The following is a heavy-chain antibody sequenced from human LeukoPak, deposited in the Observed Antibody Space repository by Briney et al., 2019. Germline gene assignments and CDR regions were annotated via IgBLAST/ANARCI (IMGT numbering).Heavy chain of an antibody. CDR2: IIPIFGTA. CDR3: ARSGYGDYIDY. Sequence: SVTVSCTASGGTFSSYAISWVRQAPGQGLEWMGGIIPIFGTANYAQKFQGRVTITADESTSTAYMELSSLRSEDTAVYYCARSGYGDYIDYWGQGTLVTVSS. V-gene: IGHV1-69*13. J-gene: IGHJ4*02. D-gene: IGHD4-17*01. CDR1: GGTFSSYA.